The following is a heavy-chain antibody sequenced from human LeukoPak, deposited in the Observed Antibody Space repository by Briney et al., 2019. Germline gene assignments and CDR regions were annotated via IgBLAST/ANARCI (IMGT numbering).Heavy chain of an antibody. CDR1: GGSISSYY. CDR3: ARDSVGDGYNYRDYGMDV. J-gene: IGHJ6*02. V-gene: IGHV4-59*01. Sequence: SETLSLTCTVSGGSISSYYWSWIRQPPGKGLEWIGYIYYSGSTNYNPSLKSRATISVDTSKNQFSLKLSSVTAADTAVYYCARDSVGDGYNYRDYGMDVGGQGTTVTVSS. D-gene: IGHD5-24*01. CDR2: IYYSGST.